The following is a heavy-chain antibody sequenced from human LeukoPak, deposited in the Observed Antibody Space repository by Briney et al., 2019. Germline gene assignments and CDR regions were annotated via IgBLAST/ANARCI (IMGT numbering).Heavy chain of an antibody. CDR1: GGSISSSSYY. CDR2: IYYSGST. CDR3: ARDRPVGYYYYGMDV. V-gene: IGHV4-39*07. Sequence: SETLSLTCTVSGGSISSSSYYWGWIRQPPGKGLEWIGSIYYSGSTYYNPSLKSRVTISVDTSKNQFSLKLSSVTAADTAVYYCARDRPVGYYYYGMDVWGQGTTVTVSS. D-gene: IGHD1-26*01. J-gene: IGHJ6*02.